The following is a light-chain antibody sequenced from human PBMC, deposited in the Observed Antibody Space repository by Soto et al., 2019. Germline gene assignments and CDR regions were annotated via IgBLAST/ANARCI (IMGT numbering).Light chain of an antibody. CDR2: GTS. V-gene: IGKV3-20*01. CDR3: QQYGSSHPIN. Sequence: EIVLTQSPGTLSLSPGERATLYCRASQSLSSNHLGWYFAWYQQNPGQTPRLLIYGTSSSATGIPDRFSGSGSGTDFTLTITRPEPEDCAVYYCQQYGSSHPINFGQGTRLEIK. CDR1: QSLSSNH. J-gene: IGKJ5*01.